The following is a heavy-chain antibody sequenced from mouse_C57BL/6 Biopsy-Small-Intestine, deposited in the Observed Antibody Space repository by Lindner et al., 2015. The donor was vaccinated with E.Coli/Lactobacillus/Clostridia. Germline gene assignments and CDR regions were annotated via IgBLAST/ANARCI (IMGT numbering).Heavy chain of an antibody. V-gene: IGHV1-81*01. CDR2: ISAYSGNT. CDR3: ARDKGIMGLDY. J-gene: IGHJ4*01. CDR1: GFTFNNHG. Sequence: SVKVSCKASGFTFNNHGFSWVRQAPGQGLEWMGWISAYSGNTNYAQKFQGRVTMTTDTSTSTAYMELRNLRSDDTAVYYCARDKGIMGLDYWGQGTLVTVSS. D-gene: IGHD1-1*02.